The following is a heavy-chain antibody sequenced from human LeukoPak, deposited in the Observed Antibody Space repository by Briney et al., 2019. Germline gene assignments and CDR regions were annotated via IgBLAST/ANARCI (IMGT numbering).Heavy chain of an antibody. CDR2: IYTSGST. D-gene: IGHD3-10*01. J-gene: IGHJ5*02. CDR3: ARARPAYYYGPNWFDP. V-gene: IGHV4-4*09. CDR1: GGSISSYY. Sequence: SETLSLTCTVSGGSISSYYWSWIRQPPGKGLEWIGNIYTSGSTNYNPSLKSRVTISIDTSKNQFSLKLSSVTAADTAVHYCARARPAYYYGPNWFDPWGQGTLVTVSS.